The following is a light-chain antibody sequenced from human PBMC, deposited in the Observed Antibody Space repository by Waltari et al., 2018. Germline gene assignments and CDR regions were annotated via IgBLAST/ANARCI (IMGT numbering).Light chain of an antibody. V-gene: IGKV1-5*03. CDR3: QQYNSYSPRT. CDR1: QSISSR. CDR2: KAS. Sequence: DIQMTQSPSTLSASVGDRVTITCRASQSISSRLAWYQQKPGKAPKLLIYKASSLESGFPSRFSGSGSGTEFTLTISSLQPDDFANYYCQQYNSYSPRTFGQGTKLEIK. J-gene: IGKJ2*01.